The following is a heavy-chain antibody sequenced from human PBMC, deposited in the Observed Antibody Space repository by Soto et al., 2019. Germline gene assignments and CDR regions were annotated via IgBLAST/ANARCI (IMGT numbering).Heavy chain of an antibody. J-gene: IGHJ3*02. CDR1: GYTFTSYG. V-gene: IGHV1-18*01. D-gene: IGHD2-15*01. CDR2: ISAYNGNT. CDR3: ARFALYCSGGSCYSDDDAFDI. Sequence: ASVKVSCKASGYTFTSYGISWVRQAPGQGLEWMGWISAYNGNTNYAQKLQGRVTMTTDTSTSTAYMELRSLRSDDTAVYYCARFALYCSGGSCYSDDDAFDIWGQGTMVTVSS.